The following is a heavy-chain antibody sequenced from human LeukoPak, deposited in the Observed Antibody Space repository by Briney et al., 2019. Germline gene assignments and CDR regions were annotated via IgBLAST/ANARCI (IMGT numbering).Heavy chain of an antibody. Sequence: KSGGSLRLSCAASGFTFSSYSMNWVRQAPGKGLEWVSSISSSSSYIYYADSVKGRFTISRDNAKNSLYLQMNSLRAEDTAVYYCAKGPGGWWLRLSYYFDYWGQGTLVTVSS. CDR3: AKGPGGWWLRLSYYFDY. CDR1: GFTFSSYS. CDR2: ISSSSSYI. D-gene: IGHD5-12*01. V-gene: IGHV3-21*04. J-gene: IGHJ4*02.